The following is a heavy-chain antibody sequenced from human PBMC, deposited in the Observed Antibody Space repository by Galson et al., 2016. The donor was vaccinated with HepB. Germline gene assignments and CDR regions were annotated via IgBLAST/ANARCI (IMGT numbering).Heavy chain of an antibody. J-gene: IGHJ4*02. Sequence: SLRLSCAASGFTFGDFALTWFRQAPGRGLEWLGFIRSKAFGGTTDYAASVKGRFTISRDDSKSICYLQMNSLKTEDTAVYYCARNPRGDYWGQGTLVTVSS. CDR3: ARNPRGDY. V-gene: IGHV3-49*03. CDR1: GFTFGDFA. CDR2: IRSKAFGGTT.